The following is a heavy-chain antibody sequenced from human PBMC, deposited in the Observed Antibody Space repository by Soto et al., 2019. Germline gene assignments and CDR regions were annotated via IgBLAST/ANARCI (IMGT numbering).Heavy chain of an antibody. J-gene: IGHJ4*02. CDR2: ISGFNGNT. CDR3: ARASAYSTPWSFDN. D-gene: IGHD6-13*01. V-gene: IGHV1-18*01. CDR1: GYTFSRYG. Sequence: QVQLVQSGAEVKKPGASERVSCKASGYTFSRYGISWVRQAPGQGLEWMGWISGFNGNTKESEKLQGRVTLTTDTAANTAHMELRGLRSDDTAVYYCARASAYSTPWSFDNWGQGTLVTVSS.